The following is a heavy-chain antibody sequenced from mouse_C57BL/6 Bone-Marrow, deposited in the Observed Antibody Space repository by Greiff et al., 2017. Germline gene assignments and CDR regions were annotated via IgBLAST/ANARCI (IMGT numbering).Heavy chain of an antibody. V-gene: IGHV14-4*01. D-gene: IGHD1-1*01. CDR3: TTGGLLRSFDY. J-gene: IGHJ2*01. CDR1: GFNIKDDY. Sequence: DVQLQESGAELVRPGASVKLSCTASGFNIKDDYMHWVKQRPEQGLEWIGWIDPENGDTEYASKFQGKATITADTSSNTAYLQLSSLTSEDTAVYYCTTGGLLRSFDYWGKGTTLTVSS. CDR2: IDPENGDT.